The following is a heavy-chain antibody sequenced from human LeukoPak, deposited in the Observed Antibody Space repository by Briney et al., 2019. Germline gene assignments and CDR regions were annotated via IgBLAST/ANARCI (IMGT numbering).Heavy chain of an antibody. J-gene: IGHJ4*02. D-gene: IGHD3-10*01. CDR2: IHPNSGGT. Sequence: GASVKVSCKTSGYTFTDYYMQWVRQAPGQGLEWVGRIHPNSGGTDYAQKFQGRVTMTKDTSISTVYMELSRLRFDDTAVYFCARNRGDLDYWGQGTLVTVSS. V-gene: IGHV1-2*06. CDR3: ARNRGDLDY. CDR1: GYTFTDYY.